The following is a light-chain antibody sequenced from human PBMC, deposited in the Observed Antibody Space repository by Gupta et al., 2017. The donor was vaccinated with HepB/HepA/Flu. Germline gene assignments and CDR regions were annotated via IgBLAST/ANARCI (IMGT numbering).Light chain of an antibody. CDR1: ALPKEY. Sequence: SYELTQSPSVSVSPGQTARITCSGSALPKEYTYWYQQKPGQAPVLVMYKDSERPAGIADRFSGSSSGTTVTLTISGVQAEDEADYYCQSVDSDGTSWVCGGGT. V-gene: IGLV3-25*03. CDR2: KDS. CDR3: QSVDSDGTSWV. J-gene: IGLJ3*02.